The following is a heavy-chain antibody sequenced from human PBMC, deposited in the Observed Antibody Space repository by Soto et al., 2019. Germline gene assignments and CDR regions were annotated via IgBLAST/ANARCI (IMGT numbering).Heavy chain of an antibody. CDR3: ATVVITMVRGRLWFDP. CDR1: GYTLTELS. V-gene: IGHV1-24*01. J-gene: IGHJ5*02. CDR2: FDPEDGET. Sequence: GASVKVSCKVSGYTLTELSMHWVRQAPGKGLEWMGGFDPEDGETIYAQKFQGRVTMTEDTSTDTAYMELSSLRSEDTAVYYCATVVITMVRGRLWFDPWGQGTLVTVSS. D-gene: IGHD3-10*01.